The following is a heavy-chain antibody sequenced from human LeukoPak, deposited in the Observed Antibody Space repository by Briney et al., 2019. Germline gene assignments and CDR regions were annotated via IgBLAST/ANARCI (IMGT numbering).Heavy chain of an antibody. CDR1: GFTFSSYW. CDR2: INSDRSST. CDR3: ARELRMVRGNWFDP. J-gene: IGHJ5*02. Sequence: GGALRLSCAAPGFTFSSYWMHWVRQAPGKGLVWVSRINSDRSSTSYADSEKGRFTSSRDNPKNTLYLQMNSLRTEDTAVYYCARELRMVRGNWFDPWGQGTLVTVSS. V-gene: IGHV3-74*01. D-gene: IGHD3-10*01.